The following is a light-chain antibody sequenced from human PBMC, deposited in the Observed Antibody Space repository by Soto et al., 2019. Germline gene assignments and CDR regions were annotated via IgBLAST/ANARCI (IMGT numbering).Light chain of an antibody. Sequence: QSVLTQPPSVSAAPGQTVTISCSGSSSNIGNNYVSWYQQLPGTAPKLLIYENNKRPSGIPDRFSGSKSGTSATLGITGLQTGDEADYYCGTWDSSLSVEVVFGGGTKLNVL. CDR1: SSNIGNNY. CDR2: ENN. CDR3: GTWDSSLSVEVV. V-gene: IGLV1-51*02. J-gene: IGLJ2*01.